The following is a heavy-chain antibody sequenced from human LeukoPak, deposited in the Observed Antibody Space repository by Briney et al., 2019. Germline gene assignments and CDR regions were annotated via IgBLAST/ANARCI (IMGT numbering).Heavy chain of an antibody. CDR1: GFTFSSYE. Sequence: PGGSLRLSCAASGFTFSSYEMNWVRQAPGKGLEWVSYISSSSSYIYYADSLKGRFTISRDNAKNSLYLQMNSLRAEDTAVYYCARGTPTTRDFDSWGQGTLVTVSS. D-gene: IGHD4-11*01. J-gene: IGHJ4*02. CDR2: ISSSSSYI. V-gene: IGHV3-21*05. CDR3: ARGTPTTRDFDS.